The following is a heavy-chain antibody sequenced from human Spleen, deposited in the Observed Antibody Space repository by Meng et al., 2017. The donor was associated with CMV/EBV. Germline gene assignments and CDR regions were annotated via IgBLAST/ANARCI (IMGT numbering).Heavy chain of an antibody. V-gene: IGHV3-15*01. Sequence: FRNAWVRWVRQAPGKGLEWVGRIKSKTDGGTTDYAAPVKGRFTISRDDSKNTLYLQMNSLRAEDTAVYYCAKGSMPRSSYYYYGMDVWGQGTTVTVSS. CDR2: IKSKTDGGTT. CDR3: AKGSMPRSSYYYYGMDV. D-gene: IGHD2/OR15-2a*01. CDR1: FRNAW. J-gene: IGHJ6*02.